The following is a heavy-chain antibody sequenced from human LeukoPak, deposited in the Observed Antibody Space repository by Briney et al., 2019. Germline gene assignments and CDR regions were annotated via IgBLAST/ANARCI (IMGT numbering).Heavy chain of an antibody. J-gene: IGHJ6*02. V-gene: IGHV4-59*01. CDR3: ARGLGARYYYYGMDV. CDR1: GVSISCYY. D-gene: IGHD1-26*01. CDR2: IYYSGST. Sequence: SESLSLTCTVSGVSISCYYWSWIRQPPGKGLEWTGYIYYSGSTNYNPSLKSRVTISVDTSKNQFSLKLSSVTAADTAVYYCARGLGARYYYYGMDVWGQGTTVTVSS.